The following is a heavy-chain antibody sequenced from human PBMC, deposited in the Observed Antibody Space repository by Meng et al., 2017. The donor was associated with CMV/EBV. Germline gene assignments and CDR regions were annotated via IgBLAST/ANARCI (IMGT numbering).Heavy chain of an antibody. CDR1: GGFFSGFF. J-gene: IGHJ5*02. CDR2: INHSGST. V-gene: IGHV4-34*10. CDR3: ARGVGGWFDP. D-gene: IGHD1-26*01. Sequence: QVPRQESGPGLVRPSGTLSLTCRGFGGFFSGFFWTWIRQPAGKGLEWIGEINHSGSTNYNPSLKSRVTISVDTSKNQFSLKLSSVTAADTAVYYCARGVGGWFDPWGQGTLVTVSS.